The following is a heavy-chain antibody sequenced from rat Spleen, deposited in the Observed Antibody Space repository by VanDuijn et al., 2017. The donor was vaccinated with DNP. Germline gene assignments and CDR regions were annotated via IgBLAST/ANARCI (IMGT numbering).Heavy chain of an antibody. Sequence: EVQLVESGGDLVQPGRSLKLFCAASGFTFSDYYMAWIRQAPTMGLEWVAYISYDGGSTKYGDSVKGRSTISRDNAKNTLYLQMSSLRSEDMATYYCARWNSSHFDYWGQGVMVPVSS. CDR2: ISYDGGST. CDR1: GFTFSDYY. V-gene: IGHV5-22*01. J-gene: IGHJ2*01. D-gene: IGHD4-3*01. CDR3: ARWNSSHFDY.